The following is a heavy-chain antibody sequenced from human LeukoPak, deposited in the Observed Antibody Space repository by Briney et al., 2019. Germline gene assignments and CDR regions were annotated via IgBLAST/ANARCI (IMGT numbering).Heavy chain of an antibody. D-gene: IGHD2-2*02. Sequence: PGRSLRLSCAASGFTSDDYAMHWVRQAPGKGLEWVSGISWNSGSIGYADSVKGRFTISRDNAKNSLYLQMNSLRAEDTALYYCAKDRGYTPHYYFDYWGQGTLVTVSS. CDR2: ISWNSGSI. CDR3: AKDRGYTPHYYFDY. J-gene: IGHJ4*02. CDR1: GFTSDDYA. V-gene: IGHV3-9*02.